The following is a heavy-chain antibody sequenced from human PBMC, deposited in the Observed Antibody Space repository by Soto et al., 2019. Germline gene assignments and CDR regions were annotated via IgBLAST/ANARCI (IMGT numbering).Heavy chain of an antibody. CDR2: IIPIFGTA. D-gene: IGHD6-6*01. CDR3: AARTLGYYYYGMDV. V-gene: IGHV1-69*06. CDR1: GGTFSSYA. J-gene: IGHJ6*02. Sequence: SVKVSCKASGGTFSSYAISWVRQAPGQGLEWMGGIIPIFGTANYAQKFQGRVTITAGKSTSTAYMELSSLRSEDTAVYYCAARTLGYYYYGMDVWGQGTTVTVSS.